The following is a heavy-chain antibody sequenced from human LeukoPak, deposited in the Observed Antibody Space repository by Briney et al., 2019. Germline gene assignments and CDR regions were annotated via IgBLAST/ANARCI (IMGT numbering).Heavy chain of an antibody. V-gene: IGHV3-33*01. CDR1: GFSFSNSG. CDR2: IWYDGSNE. Sequence: GRSLRLSCAASGFSFSNSGMHWARQAPGKGLEWVAVIWYDGSNEYYADAVKGRFTISRDNSKNTVHLQMNSLRVEDTSVYYCAREISMFVNAFDLWGQGTLVTVTS. D-gene: IGHD3-10*02. CDR3: AREISMFVNAFDL. J-gene: IGHJ3*01.